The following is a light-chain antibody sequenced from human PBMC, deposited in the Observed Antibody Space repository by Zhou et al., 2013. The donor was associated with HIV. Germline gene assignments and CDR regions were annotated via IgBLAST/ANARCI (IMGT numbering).Light chain of an antibody. V-gene: IGKV3-15*01. CDR2: GPS. Sequence: EIVLTQSPATLSVSPGDSATLSCRASQSVSNNLAWYQQKPGQAPRLLIYGPSTRASGVPGRFRGGGSGTEFTLTISSLQSEDFAVYYCQQYNNWPPWTFGQGTKVEIK. CDR1: QSVSNN. J-gene: IGKJ1*01. CDR3: QQYNNWPPWT.